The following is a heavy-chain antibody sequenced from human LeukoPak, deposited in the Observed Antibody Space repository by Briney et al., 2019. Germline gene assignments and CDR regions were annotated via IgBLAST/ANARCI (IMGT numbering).Heavy chain of an antibody. CDR1: GGSISSSSYY. J-gene: IGHJ4*02. Sequence: PSETLSLTCTVSGGSISSSSYYWSWIRQPPGKGLEWIGEINHSGSTNYNPSLKSRVTISVDTSKNQFSLKLSSVTAADTAVYYCASFSSVVVPAAMRARARFDYWGQGTLVTVSS. D-gene: IGHD2-2*01. V-gene: IGHV4-39*07. CDR2: INHSGST. CDR3: ASFSSVVVPAAMRARARFDY.